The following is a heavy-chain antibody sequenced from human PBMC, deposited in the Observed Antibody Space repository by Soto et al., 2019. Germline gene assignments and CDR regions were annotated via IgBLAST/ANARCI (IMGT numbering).Heavy chain of an antibody. CDR2: IYYSGST. CDR3: ARDKRSRSWYKGVDWFDP. CDR1: GGSISSYY. J-gene: IGHJ5*02. Sequence: QVQLQESGPGLVKPSETLSLTCTVSGGSISSYYWSWIRQPPGKGLEWIGYIYYSGSTNYNPSLTLRVPVSVDXXKXQXXLKLSAVTPAYTAVYYCARDKRSRSWYKGVDWFDPWGQGTLVTVSS. V-gene: IGHV4-59*01. D-gene: IGHD6-13*01.